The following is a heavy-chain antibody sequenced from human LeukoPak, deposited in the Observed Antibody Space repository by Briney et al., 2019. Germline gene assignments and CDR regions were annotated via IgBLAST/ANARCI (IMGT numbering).Heavy chain of an antibody. Sequence: SETLSLTCAVSDYSISSGHYWGWIRQPPGKGLEWIGTIYHSGSTYYNPSLKSRVTISVDTSKNQFSLKLTSVTAADTAVYYCARVRGYCSSAICYRYYFDYWGQGTLVTVSS. CDR1: DYSISSGHY. CDR2: IYHSGST. J-gene: IGHJ4*02. D-gene: IGHD2-2*01. V-gene: IGHV4-38-2*01. CDR3: ARVRGYCSSAICYRYYFDY.